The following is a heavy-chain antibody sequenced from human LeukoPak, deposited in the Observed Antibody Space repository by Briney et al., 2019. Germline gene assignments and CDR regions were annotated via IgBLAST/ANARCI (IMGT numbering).Heavy chain of an antibody. J-gene: IGHJ4*02. Sequence: SETLSLTCTVSGASVSSYSWSWIRQPAGKGLECIGRIYTSGSTNYNPSLKSRVTILVDTSKNQFSLKLSSVTAADTAVYYCARTQYCSRNSCYFGYFDYWGQGTLVTVSS. V-gene: IGHV4-4*07. CDR1: GASVSSYS. CDR2: IYTSGST. D-gene: IGHD2-2*01. CDR3: ARTQYCSRNSCYFGYFDY.